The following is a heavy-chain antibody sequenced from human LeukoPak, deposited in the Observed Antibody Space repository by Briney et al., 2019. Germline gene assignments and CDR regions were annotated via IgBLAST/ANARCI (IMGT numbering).Heavy chain of an antibody. CDR2: IKQDGSET. Sequence: GGSPRLSCAASRFTLSYYWMSWVRQAPGKGLEWVANIKQDGSETYYVDSVKGRFTISRDNAKNSLSLQMNSLRAEDTAVYYCARQRGSGCLDYWGQGTLVTVSS. J-gene: IGHJ4*02. CDR1: RFTLSYYW. V-gene: IGHV3-7*01. D-gene: IGHD6-19*01. CDR3: ARQRGSGCLDY.